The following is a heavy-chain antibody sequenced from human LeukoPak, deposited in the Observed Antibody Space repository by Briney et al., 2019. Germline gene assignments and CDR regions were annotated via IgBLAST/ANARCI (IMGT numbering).Heavy chain of an antibody. CDR1: GYTFTGYY. J-gene: IGHJ4*02. V-gene: IGHV1-2*02. CDR3: ARVALVGDLKGAFDY. CDR2: INPNSGGT. D-gene: IGHD1-26*01. Sequence: ASVKVSCKASGYTFTGYYMHWVRQAPGQGLEWMGWINPNSGGTNYAQKFQGRVTMTRDTSISTAYMELSRLRSDDTAVYYCARVALVGDLKGAFDYWGQGTLVTVPS.